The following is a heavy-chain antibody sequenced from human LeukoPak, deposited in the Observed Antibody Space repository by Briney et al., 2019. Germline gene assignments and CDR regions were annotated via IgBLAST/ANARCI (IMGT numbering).Heavy chain of an antibody. V-gene: IGHV3-21*01. J-gene: IGHJ6*03. CDR1: GFTFNYYS. Sequence: TGGSLRLSCAASGFTFNYYSMNWVRQAPGKGLEWVSSIGSSSGYIYYADSVKGRFTISRDNAKNPVYLHMNSLRAEDTAVYYGARAAAGSGNYYYYMDVWGKGTTVTVSS. CDR2: IGSSSGYI. D-gene: IGHD6-13*01. CDR3: ARAAAGSGNYYYYMDV.